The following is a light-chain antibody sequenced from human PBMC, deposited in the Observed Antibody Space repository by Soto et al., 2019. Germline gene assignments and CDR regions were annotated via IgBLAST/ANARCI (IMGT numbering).Light chain of an antibody. J-gene: IGKJ1*01. V-gene: IGKV1-9*01. CDR1: QGISSY. CDR3: QQYYSFPVT. Sequence: DIQMTQSPSYLSASVGDRVTLTCRASQGISSYLAWYQQKPGKAPELLIYAASTLQSGVPSRFSGSGSGTDFTLTISCLQSEDFATYYCQQYYSFPVTFGQGTKVDIK. CDR2: AAS.